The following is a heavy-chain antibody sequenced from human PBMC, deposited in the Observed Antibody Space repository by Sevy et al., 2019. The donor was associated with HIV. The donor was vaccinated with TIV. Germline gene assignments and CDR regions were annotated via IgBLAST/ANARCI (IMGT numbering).Heavy chain of an antibody. J-gene: IGHJ4*02. CDR2: ISRSSSTI. V-gene: IGHV3-48*02. CDR3: ARERKMYGSSGYYFHFDY. D-gene: IGHD3-22*01. Sequence: GGSLRLSCAASGFTFSSYSMNWVRQAPGKGLEWVSYISRSSSTIYYAYSVKGRFTISRDNAKNSLYLQMNSLRDEDTAVYYCARERKMYGSSGYYFHFDYWGQGTLVTVSS. CDR1: GFTFSSYS.